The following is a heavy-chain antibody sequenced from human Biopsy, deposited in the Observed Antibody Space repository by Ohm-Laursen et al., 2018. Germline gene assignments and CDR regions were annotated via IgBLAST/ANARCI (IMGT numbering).Heavy chain of an antibody. J-gene: IGHJ4*02. CDR3: ARDYYPYVDYLKDVPLCDS. V-gene: IGHV1-18*01. CDR1: GYTFTTYG. Sequence: ASVKVSCKVSGYTFTTYGISWVRQAPGQGLEWMGWINTYSGNTNYGKKFHDRVIMTSGTSTSTAYLEHRSLRSDDTAVYYCARDYYPYVDYLKDVPLCDSWGQGTLVTVSS. D-gene: IGHD4-17*01. CDR2: INTYSGNT.